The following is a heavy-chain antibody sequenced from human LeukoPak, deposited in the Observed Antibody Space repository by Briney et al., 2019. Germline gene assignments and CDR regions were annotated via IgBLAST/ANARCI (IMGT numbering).Heavy chain of an antibody. CDR1: GYSISTGYY. CDR3: ARGLEEPYGSGSYTILDY. Sequence: PSETLSLTCTVSGYSISTGYYWGWIRQPPGKGLEWIGRIYTSGSTNYNPSLKSRVTMSVDTSKNQFSLKLSSVTAADTAVYYCARGLEEPYGSGSYTILDYWGQGTLVTVSS. D-gene: IGHD3-10*01. V-gene: IGHV4-38-2*02. CDR2: IYTSGST. J-gene: IGHJ4*02.